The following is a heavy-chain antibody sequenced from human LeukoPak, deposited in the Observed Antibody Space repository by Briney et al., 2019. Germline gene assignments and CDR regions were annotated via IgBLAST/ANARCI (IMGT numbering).Heavy chain of an antibody. D-gene: IGHD6-19*01. Sequence: GGSLRLSCAASGFTVSSSYMNWVRQAPGKGLEWVSLIFSGGGTYYADSVRGRFTISRDNSKNTLYLQINSLRAEDTAVYYCARYIVVAGRYFDYWGQGTLVTVSS. CDR2: IFSGGGT. CDR1: GFTVSSSY. J-gene: IGHJ4*02. CDR3: ARYIVVAGRYFDY. V-gene: IGHV3-53*01.